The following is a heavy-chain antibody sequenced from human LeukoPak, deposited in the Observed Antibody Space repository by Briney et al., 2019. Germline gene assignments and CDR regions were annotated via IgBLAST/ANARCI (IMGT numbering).Heavy chain of an antibody. CDR2: MSFDGSNK. Sequence: GGPLRLSCGDSGFTFNNYGMHCVRQAPGKGLEWVAVMSFDGSNKYYADSVKGRFTISRDNSRNTLSLQMNSLRVEETGVYYCTSICSSSSCYLAYWGQGTLVTVSS. D-gene: IGHD2-2*01. V-gene: IGHV3-30*03. CDR3: TSICSSSSCYLAY. CDR1: GFTFNNYG. J-gene: IGHJ4*02.